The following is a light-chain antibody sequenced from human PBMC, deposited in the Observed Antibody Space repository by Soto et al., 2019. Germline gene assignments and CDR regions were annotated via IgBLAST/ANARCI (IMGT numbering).Light chain of an antibody. CDR1: SGHSSSA. CDR2: VNSDGSH. J-gene: IGLJ3*02. CDR3: QTWGAGIQWV. V-gene: IGLV4-69*01. Sequence: QLVLTQSPSASAPLGASVTLTCTLSSGHSSSAIAWHQPQPEKGPRYLMQVNSDGSHKKGDGIPDRFSGSSSGAERYLTISGLQSEEEGDYYCQTWGAGIQWVFGGGTKLTVL.